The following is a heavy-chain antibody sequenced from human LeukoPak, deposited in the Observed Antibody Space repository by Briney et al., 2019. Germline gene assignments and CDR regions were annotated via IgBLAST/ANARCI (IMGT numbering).Heavy chain of an antibody. J-gene: IGHJ4*02. Sequence: GGSLRLSCAASGFSSYGMHWVRQAPGMGLEWVAFIRYGGSNKFYADSVKGRFTISRDNSKNTLYLQMNSLRAEDTAVYYCAKPDYDSSGYYYFEYRGQGTLVTVSS. CDR2: IRYGGSNK. CDR3: AKPDYDSSGYYYFEY. V-gene: IGHV3-30*02. D-gene: IGHD3-22*01. CDR1: GFSSYG.